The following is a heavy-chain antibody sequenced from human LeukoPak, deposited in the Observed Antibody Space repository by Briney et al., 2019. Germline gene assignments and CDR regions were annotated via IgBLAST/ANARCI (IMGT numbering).Heavy chain of an antibody. CDR3: AKGGYSGYDPYYYYGMDV. CDR2: ISWNSGSI. D-gene: IGHD5-12*01. CDR1: GFTFDDYA. Sequence: GRSLRLSCAASGFTFDDYAMHWVRQAPGKGLEWVSGISWNSGSIGYADSVKGRFTISRDNAKNSLYLQMNSLRAEDTALYYCAKGGYSGYDPYYYYGMDVWGQGTTVTVSS. V-gene: IGHV3-9*01. J-gene: IGHJ6*02.